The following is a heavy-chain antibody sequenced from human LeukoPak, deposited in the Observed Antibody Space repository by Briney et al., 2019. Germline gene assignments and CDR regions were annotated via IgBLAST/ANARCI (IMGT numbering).Heavy chain of an antibody. D-gene: IGHD3-16*01. CDR2: ISSSGSTI. J-gene: IGHJ4*02. CDR3: ARVFFSGLHLGEFPFDY. CDR1: GFTFSSYE. Sequence: PGGSLRLSCAASGFTFSSYEMNWVRQAPGKGLEWVSYISSSGSTIYYADSVKGRFTISRDNAKNSLYLQMNSLRAEDTAVYYCARVFFSGLHLGEFPFDYWGQGTLVTVSS. V-gene: IGHV3-48*03.